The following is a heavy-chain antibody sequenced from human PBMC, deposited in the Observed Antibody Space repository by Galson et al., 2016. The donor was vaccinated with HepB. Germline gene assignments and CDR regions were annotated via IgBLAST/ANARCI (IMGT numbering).Heavy chain of an antibody. Sequence: SLRLSCAASGFTFSRYWMTWVRQAPGKGLEWVANIKEDESEKHYVDSLKGRFTISRDNAKNSVYLQMKRLRADDTAVYYCGRESSADTAIVDHWGQGTLVTVSS. J-gene: IGHJ5*02. CDR1: GFTFSRYW. CDR3: GRESSADTAIVDH. CDR2: IKEDESEK. V-gene: IGHV3-7*03. D-gene: IGHD5-18*01.